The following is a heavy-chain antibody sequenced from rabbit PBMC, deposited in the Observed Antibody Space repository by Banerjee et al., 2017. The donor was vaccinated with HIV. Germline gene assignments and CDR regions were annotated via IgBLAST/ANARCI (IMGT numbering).Heavy chain of an antibody. J-gene: IGHJ4*01. Sequence: QEQLVESGGGLAQPEGSLTLTCTASGFSFSSSYWICWVRQAPGKGLEWIGCIYAGSSGSTYYASWAKGRFTISKTSSTTVTLQMTSLTAADTATYFCARDTSGLHYMMKLWGPGTLVTVS. CDR1: GFSFSSSYW. D-gene: IGHD1-1*01. V-gene: IGHV1S45*01. CDR2: IYAGSSGST. CDR3: ARDTSGLHYMMKL.